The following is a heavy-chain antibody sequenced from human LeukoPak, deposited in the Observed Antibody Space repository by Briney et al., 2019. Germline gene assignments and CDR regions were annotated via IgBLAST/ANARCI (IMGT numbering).Heavy chain of an antibody. V-gene: IGHV1-69*04. D-gene: IGHD2/OR15-2a*01. CDR3: ARDFQEAGMDV. CDR1: GGTFSSYV. Sequence: SVKVSCKASGGTFSSYVISSVRQALGQGLEWMGRIIPILGIANYAQKFQGRVTITADKSTSTAHMELSSLRSEDTAVYYCARDFQEAGMDVWGQGTTVTVSS. CDR2: IIPILGIA. J-gene: IGHJ6*02.